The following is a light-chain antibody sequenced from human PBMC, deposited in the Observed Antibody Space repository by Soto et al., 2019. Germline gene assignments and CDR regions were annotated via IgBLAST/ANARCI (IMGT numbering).Light chain of an antibody. J-gene: IGLJ1*01. CDR2: TTN. CDR3: AAWDDSLTAHV. Sequence: QSALTQPHSASGTPGQRVTISCSGSSSNIGTSSVHWFQQLPGTAPKLLISTTNQRPSGVPERFSGSKSGTSASLAISGLQSEVEADYYCAAWDDSLTAHVFGTGTKVTVL. V-gene: IGLV1-44*01. CDR1: SSNIGTSS.